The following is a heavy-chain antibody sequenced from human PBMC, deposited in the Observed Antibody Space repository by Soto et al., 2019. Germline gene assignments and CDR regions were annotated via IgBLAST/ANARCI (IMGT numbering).Heavy chain of an antibody. J-gene: IGHJ6*02. CDR1: GYTFTSYG. CDR2: ISAYNGNT. Sequence: ASVKVSCKASGYTFTSYGISWVRQAPGQGLEWMGWISAYNGNTNYAQKLQGRVTMTTDTSTSTAYMELRSLRSDDTAVYYCARDRRSGWSRRYGMAVWGQGTTVTVSS. D-gene: IGHD6-19*01. CDR3: ARDRRSGWSRRYGMAV. V-gene: IGHV1-18*01.